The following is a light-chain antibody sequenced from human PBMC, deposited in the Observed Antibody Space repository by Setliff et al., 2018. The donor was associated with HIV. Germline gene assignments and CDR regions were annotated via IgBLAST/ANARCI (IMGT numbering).Light chain of an antibody. Sequence: QTVVTQEPSFSVSPGGTVTLTCGLSSDSVFSGHYPSWYQQTPGQTPRMLIYSTNTRSSGVPDRFSGSILGNRAALTITGAQADDECDYYCVLYMGNGISVFGGGTKVTVL. J-gene: IGLJ3*02. V-gene: IGLV8-61*01. CDR1: SDSVFSGHY. CDR2: STN. CDR3: VLYMGNGISV.